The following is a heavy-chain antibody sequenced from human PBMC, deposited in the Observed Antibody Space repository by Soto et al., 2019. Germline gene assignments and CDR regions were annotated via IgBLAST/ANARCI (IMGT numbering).Heavy chain of an antibody. CDR1: GYTFTSYD. CDR3: ARGLELLWFGELTNWFDP. J-gene: IGHJ5*02. V-gene: IGHV1-8*01. CDR2: MNPNSGNT. D-gene: IGHD3-10*01. Sequence: QVQLVKSGAEVKKPGASVKVSCKASGYTFTSYDINWVRQATGQGLEWMEWMNPNSGNTGYAQKFQGRVTMTRNTSISTAYMELSSLRSEDTAVYYCARGLELLWFGELTNWFDPWGQGTLVTVSS.